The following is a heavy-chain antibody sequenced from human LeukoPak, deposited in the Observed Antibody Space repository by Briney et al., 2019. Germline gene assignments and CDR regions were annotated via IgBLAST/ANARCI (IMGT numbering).Heavy chain of an antibody. Sequence: GASVKVSCKASGYTFTSYDTNWVRQAAGQGLEWMGWMNPNSGNTGYAQKFQGRVTMTRNTSISTAYMELSSLRSEDTAVYYCARLLDSSGYHYYFNYWGQGTLVTVSS. CDR3: ARLLDSSGYHYYFNY. V-gene: IGHV1-8*01. CDR1: GYTFTSYD. CDR2: MNPNSGNT. D-gene: IGHD3-22*01. J-gene: IGHJ4*02.